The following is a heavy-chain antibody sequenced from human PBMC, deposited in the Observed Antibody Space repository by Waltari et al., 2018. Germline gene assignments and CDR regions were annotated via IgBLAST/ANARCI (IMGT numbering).Heavy chain of an antibody. CDR3: AREFSRICFHALDG. CDR2: IQYDGSIK. D-gene: IGHD3-3*02. CDR1: GFPLGNYG. J-gene: IGHJ6*02. V-gene: IGHV3-33*05. Sequence: QVQVVESGGGVVQPGGSLRLSCAASGFPLGNYGLHWVRQAPGKGLEWVAVIQYDGSIKNYADSVKGRFTISRENSKHTLYLEMNSLRAEDTAVYYCAREFSRICFHALDGWGQGTAVTVSS.